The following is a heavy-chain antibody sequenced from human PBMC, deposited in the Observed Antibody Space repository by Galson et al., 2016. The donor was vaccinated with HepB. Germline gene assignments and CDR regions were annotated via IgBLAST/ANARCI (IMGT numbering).Heavy chain of an antibody. D-gene: IGHD7-27*01. CDR1: GGTFSSYA. CDR2: SVPILGMA. CDR3: ARNIYGTGDFDY. V-gene: IGHV1-69*04. Sequence: SVKVSCKATGGTFSSYAFSWVRQAPGQGLEWMGRSVPILGMANYAQKFQGRVTLIRDTSISTAYMELTGLGSEDTAVYYCARNIYGTGDFDYWGQGTLVTVSS. J-gene: IGHJ4*02.